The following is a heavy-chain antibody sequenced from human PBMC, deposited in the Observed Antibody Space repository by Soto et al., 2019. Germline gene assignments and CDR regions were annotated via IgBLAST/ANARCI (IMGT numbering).Heavy chain of an antibody. CDR3: ARVLRATGSFDY. J-gene: IGHJ4*02. Sequence: SETLSLTCAVYGGSFSGYYWSWIRQPPGKGLEWIGEINHSGSTNYNPSLKSRVTISVDTSKNQFSLKLSSVTAADTAVYYCARVLRATGSFDYGGQGTLVTVSS. CDR2: INHSGST. CDR1: GGSFSGYY. V-gene: IGHV4-34*01. D-gene: IGHD1-26*01.